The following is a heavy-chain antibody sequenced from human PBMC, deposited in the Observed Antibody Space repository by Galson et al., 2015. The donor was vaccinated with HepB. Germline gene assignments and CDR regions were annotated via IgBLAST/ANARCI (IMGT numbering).Heavy chain of an antibody. CDR1: GFTFSSYG. CDR2: IWYDGSNK. Sequence: LRLSCAASGFTFSSYGMHWVRQAPGKGLEWVAVIWYDGSNKYYADSVKGRFTISRDNSKNTLYLQMNSLRAEDTAVYYRAREEAACNSYYYGMDVWGQGTTVTVSS. CDR3: AREEAACNSYYYGMDV. V-gene: IGHV3-33*01. J-gene: IGHJ6*02. D-gene: IGHD6-13*01.